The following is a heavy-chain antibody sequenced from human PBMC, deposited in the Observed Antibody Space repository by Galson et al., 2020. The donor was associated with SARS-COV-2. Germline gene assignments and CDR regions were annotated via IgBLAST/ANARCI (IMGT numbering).Heavy chain of an antibody. V-gene: IGHV3-9*01. J-gene: IGHJ4*02. Sequence: GGSLRLSCAASGFTFDDYAMHWVRQAPGKGLEWVSGISWNSGSIGYADSVKGRFTISRDNAKNSLYLQMNSLRAEDTALYYCASSRGYSYGSDYWGQGTLVTVSS. CDR2: ISWNSGSI. CDR1: GFTFDDYA. D-gene: IGHD5-18*01. CDR3: ASSRGYSYGSDY.